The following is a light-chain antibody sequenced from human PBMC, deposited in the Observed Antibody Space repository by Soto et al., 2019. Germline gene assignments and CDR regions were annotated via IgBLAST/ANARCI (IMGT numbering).Light chain of an antibody. CDR2: GNS. J-gene: IGLJ2*01. CDR3: QSYDISLSGAVV. Sequence: QSVLTQPPSVSGAPGQRVTISCTGSSSNIGAGYDVHWYQQLPGTAPKLLIYGNSNRPSGVTDRFTGSKSGTSASLAITGLKAEDEAAYYCQSYDISLSGAVVFGGGTKLTVL. V-gene: IGLV1-40*01. CDR1: SSNIGAGYD.